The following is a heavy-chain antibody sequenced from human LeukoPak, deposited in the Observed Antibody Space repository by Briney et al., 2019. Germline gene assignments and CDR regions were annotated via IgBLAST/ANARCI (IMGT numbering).Heavy chain of an antibody. D-gene: IGHD3-22*01. V-gene: IGHV4-39*01. CDR2: IYYSGST. J-gene: IGHJ4*02. Sequence: SETLTLTCTVSGGSISSSSYYWGWIRQPPGKGLEWFGSIYYSGSTYYNPSLNSRVTISVDTSKNQFPLKLSSVTAADTAVFYCARLIYGSSGYYYGLGKYYFDYWGQGTLVTVSS. CDR3: ARLIYGSSGYYYGLGKYYFDY. CDR1: GGSISSSSYY.